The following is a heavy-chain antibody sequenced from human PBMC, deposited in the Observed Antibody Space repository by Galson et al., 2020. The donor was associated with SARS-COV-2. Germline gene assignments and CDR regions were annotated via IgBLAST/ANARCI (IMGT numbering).Heavy chain of an antibody. CDR3: ARGPQWYYDILTGYILYAFEI. CDR1: GYTFTSYD. D-gene: IGHD3-9*01. CDR2: MNPNSGNT. J-gene: IGHJ3*02. Sequence: ASVKVSCKASGYTFTSYDINWVRQATGQGLEWMGWMNPNSGNTGYAQKFQGRVTMTRNTSISTAYMELSSLRSEDTAVYYCARGPQWYYDILTGYILYAFEIWGQGTMVTVSS. V-gene: IGHV1-8*01.